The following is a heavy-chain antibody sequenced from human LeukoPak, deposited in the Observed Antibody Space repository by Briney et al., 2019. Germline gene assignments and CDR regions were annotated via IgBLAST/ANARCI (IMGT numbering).Heavy chain of an antibody. D-gene: IGHD2-15*01. CDR1: GGTISSYY. J-gene: IGHJ4*02. CDR3: ARQTHYTPAFDY. Sequence: PSETLSLTCTVSGGTISSYYWNWIRQPPGKGLEWIGYIHYSGSTKYNPSLKSRVTISVDTSKNQFSLKLTSVTAADTAVYYCARQTHYTPAFDYWGQGTLVTVSS. CDR2: IHYSGST. V-gene: IGHV4-59*08.